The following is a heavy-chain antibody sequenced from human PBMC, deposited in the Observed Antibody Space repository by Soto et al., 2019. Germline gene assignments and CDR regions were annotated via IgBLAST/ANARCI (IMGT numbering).Heavy chain of an antibody. J-gene: IGHJ5*02. CDR3: ARGSTTMAGTSWFDP. V-gene: IGHV4-4*07. D-gene: IGHD6-19*01. CDR1: DGSISNHY. CDR2: IYTSGST. Sequence: SETLSLTCTVSDGSISNHYWNWIRQAAGKGLEWIGRIYTSGSTNYNPSLKSRVTMSVDTSKNQFSLRLTSVTAADTAVYYCARGSTTMAGTSWFDPWGQGTLVTVSS.